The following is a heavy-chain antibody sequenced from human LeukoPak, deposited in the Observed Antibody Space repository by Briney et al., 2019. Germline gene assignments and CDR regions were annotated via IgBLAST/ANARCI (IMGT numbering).Heavy chain of an antibody. D-gene: IGHD4-17*01. CDR2: INPNSGGT. Sequence: ASVKVSCKASRYTFTGYYMHWVRQAPGPGLELMGWINPNSGGTNYAQKFQGRVTMTRDTSISTAYMELSRLRSDDTAVYYCARSKSHGDYINWGQGTLVTVSS. CDR3: ARSKSHGDYIN. J-gene: IGHJ4*02. V-gene: IGHV1-2*02. CDR1: RYTFTGYY.